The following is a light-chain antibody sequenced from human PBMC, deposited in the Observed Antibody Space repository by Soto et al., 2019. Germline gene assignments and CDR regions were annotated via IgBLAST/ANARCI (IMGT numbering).Light chain of an antibody. CDR2: GAS. CDR1: QSVSGN. J-gene: IGKJ1*01. V-gene: IGKV3-15*01. Sequence: EIVMTQSPATLSVSPGERATLSCRASQSVSGNLAGYQQKPGQARRLLIYGASTRATGIPARFSGSGSGTEFTLTISSLQSEDFAVYYCQQDNNWPRTFGQGTKVEIK. CDR3: QQDNNWPRT.